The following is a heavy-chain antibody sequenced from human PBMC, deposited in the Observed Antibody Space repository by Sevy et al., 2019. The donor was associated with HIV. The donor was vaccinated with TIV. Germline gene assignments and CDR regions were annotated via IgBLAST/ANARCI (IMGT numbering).Heavy chain of an antibody. CDR1: GFTFSSYS. Sequence: GRSLRLSCAASGFTFSSYSMNWVRQAPGKGLEWVSYISSSSSTIYYADSVKGRFTISRDNAKNSLYLQMNSLRAEDTAVYYCARDPMATVPNAFDIWGQGTMVTVSS. J-gene: IGHJ3*02. D-gene: IGHD4-4*01. V-gene: IGHV3-48*01. CDR3: ARDPMATVPNAFDI. CDR2: ISSSSSTI.